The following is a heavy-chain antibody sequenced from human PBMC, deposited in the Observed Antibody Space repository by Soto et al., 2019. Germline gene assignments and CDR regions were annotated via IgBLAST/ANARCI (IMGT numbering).Heavy chain of an antibody. J-gene: IGHJ5*02. CDR3: VRDRGGSYWLDP. Sequence: GGSLRLSCAASGFIVSNSYMSWVRQAPGKGLEWVSILYSGGTTYYADSVKGRFTFSRDNAANTVFLQMNNLRVEDTAVYYCVRDRGGSYWLDPWGQGTLVTV. CDR2: LYSGGTT. D-gene: IGHD1-26*01. CDR1: GFIVSNSY. V-gene: IGHV3-53*01.